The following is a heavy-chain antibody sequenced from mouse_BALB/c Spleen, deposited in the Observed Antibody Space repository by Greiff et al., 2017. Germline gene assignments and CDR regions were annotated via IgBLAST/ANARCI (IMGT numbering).Heavy chain of an antibody. J-gene: IGHJ3*01. V-gene: IGHV2-9*02. CDR3: ARRSNYAGFAY. Sequence: VNVVESGPGLVAPSQSLSITCTVSGFSLTSYGVHWVRQPPGKGLEWLGVIWAGGSTNYNSALMSRLSISKDNSKSQVFLKMNSLQTDDTAMYYCARRSNYAGFAYWGQGTLVTVSA. CDR1: GFSLTSYG. CDR2: IWAGGST. D-gene: IGHD1-1*02.